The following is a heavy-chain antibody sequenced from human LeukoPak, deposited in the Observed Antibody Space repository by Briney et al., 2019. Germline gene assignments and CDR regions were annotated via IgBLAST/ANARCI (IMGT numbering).Heavy chain of an antibody. J-gene: IGHJ4*02. D-gene: IGHD3/OR15-3a*01. CDR2: IRYDGSKK. Sequence: GGSLRLSCAASGFTFSSYGMHWVRQAPGKGLEWVALIRYDGSKKDYADSVRGRFTISRDNSKNTLYLQMNSLRAEDTAMYYCVRTGDTERFDYWGQGTLVTVSS. CDR3: VRTGDTERFDY. V-gene: IGHV3-30*02. CDR1: GFTFSSYG.